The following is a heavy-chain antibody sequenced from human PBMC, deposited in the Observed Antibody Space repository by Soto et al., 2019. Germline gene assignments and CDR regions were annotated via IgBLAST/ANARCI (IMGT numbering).Heavy chain of an antibody. J-gene: IGHJ3*02. CDR2: IRNKGDGGTA. D-gene: IGHD2-15*01. Sequence: DVQVVESGGDLVKPGGSLRLSCAASGFIFSHAWMNWVRQAPGKGLEWVGRIRNKGDGGTADYSAPVKGRFSISRDDLKNTMDLQMNSLKTEDTAVYYCTTDLSAHCSGGSCNDAFDIWGHGTMVTVSS. CDR1: GFIFSHAW. CDR3: TTDLSAHCSGGSCNDAFDI. V-gene: IGHV3-15*07.